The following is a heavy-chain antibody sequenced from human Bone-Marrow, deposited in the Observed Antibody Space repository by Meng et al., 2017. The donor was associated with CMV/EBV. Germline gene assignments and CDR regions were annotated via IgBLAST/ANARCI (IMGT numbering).Heavy chain of an antibody. V-gene: IGHV1-2*02. CDR1: GYTFTGYY. CDR2: INPNSGGT. CDR3: ARGLSITIFGVVTASDAFDI. D-gene: IGHD3-3*01. J-gene: IGHJ3*02. Sequence: ASVKVSCKASGYTFTGYYMHWVRQAPGQGLEWMGWINPNSGGTNYVQKFQGRVTMTRDTSISTAYMELSRLRSDDTAVYYCARGLSITIFGVVTASDAFDIWGQGTMVTVSS.